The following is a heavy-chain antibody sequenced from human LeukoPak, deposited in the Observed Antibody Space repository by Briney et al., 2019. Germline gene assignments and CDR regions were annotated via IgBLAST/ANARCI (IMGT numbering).Heavy chain of an antibody. Sequence: XIPVFGTASYAEKFQGRVTITTDESTSTDYMEMSSLTSEDTAVYYCARGYYYGSESYWHTKWFDPWGQGTLVTVSS. CDR3: ARGYYYGSESYWHTKWFDP. D-gene: IGHD3-10*01. J-gene: IGHJ5*02. CDR2: XIPVFGTA. V-gene: IGHV1-69*05.